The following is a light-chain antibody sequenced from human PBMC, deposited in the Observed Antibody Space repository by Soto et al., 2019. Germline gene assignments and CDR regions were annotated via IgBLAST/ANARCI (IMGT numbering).Light chain of an antibody. CDR2: DAS. CDR3: QQYNSYSWT. J-gene: IGKJ1*01. V-gene: IGKV1-5*01. Sequence: DIQMSQSPSTLSASVGDRVTITCRASQSISSWLAWYQQKPGKAPKLLIYDASSLESGVPSRFSGSGSGTESTLTISSLQPDDFATYYCQQYNSYSWTFGQGNKVDIK. CDR1: QSISSW.